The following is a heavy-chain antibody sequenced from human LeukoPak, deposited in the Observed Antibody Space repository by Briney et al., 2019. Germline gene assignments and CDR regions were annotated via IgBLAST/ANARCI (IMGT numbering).Heavy chain of an antibody. CDR3: AIIPLGDGYKFDY. V-gene: IGHV4-38-2*02. CDR1: GYSISSGYY. Sequence: SETLSLTCTVSGYSISSGYYWGWIRQPPGKWLEWIGSIYHSGSTYYNPSLKSRVTISVDTSKNQFSLKLSSVTAADTAVYYCAIIPLGDGYKFDYWGQGTLVTVSS. D-gene: IGHD5-24*01. J-gene: IGHJ4*02. CDR2: IYHSGST.